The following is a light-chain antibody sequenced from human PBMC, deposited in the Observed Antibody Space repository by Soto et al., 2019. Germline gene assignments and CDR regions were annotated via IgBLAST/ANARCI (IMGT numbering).Light chain of an antibody. CDR3: AAWDYSLNGFAV. CDR1: SSNIGSNT. Sequence: QSALTQPHSASGTTGKRVTISCSGSSSNIGSNTVNWYQQLPGKAPKLLIYSNDQRPSGVPDRFSGSKSDTSASLAISGLQSDDEAHYYCAAWDYSLNGFAVFGGGTQLTVL. CDR2: SND. J-gene: IGLJ7*01. V-gene: IGLV1-44*01.